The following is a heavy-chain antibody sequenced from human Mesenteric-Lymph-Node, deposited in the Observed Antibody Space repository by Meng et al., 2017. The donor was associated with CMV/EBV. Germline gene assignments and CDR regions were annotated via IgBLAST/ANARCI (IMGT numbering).Heavy chain of an antibody. CDR2: INPNSGGT. Sequence: ASVNVSCKASGYTFTGYYMHWVRQAPGQGLEWMGWINPNSGGTNYAQKFQGRVTMTRDTSISTAYMELSRLRSDDTAVYYCARDSLPPGRFGELLGWYFDYWGQGTLVTVSS. J-gene: IGHJ4*02. V-gene: IGHV1-2*02. CDR3: ARDSLPPGRFGELLGWYFDY. D-gene: IGHD3-10*01. CDR1: GYTFTGYY.